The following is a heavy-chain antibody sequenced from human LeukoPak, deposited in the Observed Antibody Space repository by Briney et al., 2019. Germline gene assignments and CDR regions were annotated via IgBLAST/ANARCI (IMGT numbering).Heavy chain of an antibody. J-gene: IGHJ4*02. V-gene: IGHV3-30*18. Sequence: PGRSLRLSCAASGFTFSTYGMHWVRQAPGKGLEWVALIVYDGSDKYYADSVRGRFTISRDNSRNTLYLQMNSLRAEDTAVYYCAERDAAGLGFWGQGTLVTVSS. CDR2: IVYDGSDK. CDR3: AERDAAGLGF. CDR1: GFTFSTYG. D-gene: IGHD6-13*01.